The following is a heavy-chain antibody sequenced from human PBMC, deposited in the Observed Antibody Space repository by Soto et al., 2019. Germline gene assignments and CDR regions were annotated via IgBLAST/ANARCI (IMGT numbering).Heavy chain of an antibody. CDR3: ARWGTTGGLDV. V-gene: IGHV3-33*05. Sequence: QVQLVESGGGVVQPGTSLRLSCVGSGFTFRSYVIHWVRQAPGKGLEWVALTSYDGSNNFYGDSVKCRFTISRHNSRNTVELQMDSLTFGGTALYYCARWGTTGGLDVWGQGTLVSVSS. D-gene: IGHD3-16*01. CDR2: TSYDGSNN. CDR1: GFTFRSYV. J-gene: IGHJ4*02.